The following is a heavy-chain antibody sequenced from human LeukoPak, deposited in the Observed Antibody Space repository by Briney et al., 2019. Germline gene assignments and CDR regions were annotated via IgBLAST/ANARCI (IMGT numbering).Heavy chain of an antibody. CDR1: AYSFTSYW. J-gene: IGHJ6*02. CDR2: IIPIFGTA. V-gene: IGHV1-69*01. Sequence: KISCKGSAYSFTSYWISWVRQAPGQGLEWMGGIIPIFGTANYAQKFQGRVTITADESTSTAYMELSSLRSEDTAVYYCSYGSGTSPGYYYYGMDVWGQGTTVTVSS. CDR3: SYGSGTSPGYYYYGMDV. D-gene: IGHD3-10*01.